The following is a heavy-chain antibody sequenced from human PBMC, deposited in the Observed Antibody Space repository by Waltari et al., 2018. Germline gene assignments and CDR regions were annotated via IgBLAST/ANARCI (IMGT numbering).Heavy chain of an antibody. Sequence: EVQLVESGGGSVQPGGSLRPSCAASGLNFSRSWMSWVRQAPGKGLEWMANIKPDGSERYYVGSVKGRFTISRDNAKNSLYLQMDTLRAEDTAVYYCARDFNWGWDYWGQGTLVTVSS. V-gene: IGHV3-7*01. CDR3: ARDFNWGWDY. CDR1: GLNFSRSW. CDR2: IKPDGSER. J-gene: IGHJ4*02. D-gene: IGHD7-27*01.